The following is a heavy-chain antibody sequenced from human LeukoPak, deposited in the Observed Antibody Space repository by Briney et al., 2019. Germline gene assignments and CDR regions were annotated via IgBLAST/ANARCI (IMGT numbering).Heavy chain of an antibody. V-gene: IGHV4-61*02. Sequence: SETLSLTCTVSGDSISSGSYYWSWIRQPAGKGLEWIGRIYTSGSTNYNPSLQSRVTISVDTSKNQFSLKLSSVTAADTAVYYCAREITFGGVFDDYWGQGTLVTVSS. CDR2: IYTSGST. D-gene: IGHD3-16*02. CDR1: GDSISSGSYY. CDR3: AREITFGGVFDDY. J-gene: IGHJ4*02.